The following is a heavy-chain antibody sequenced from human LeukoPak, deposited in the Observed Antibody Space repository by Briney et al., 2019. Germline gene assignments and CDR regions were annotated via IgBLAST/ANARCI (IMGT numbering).Heavy chain of an antibody. Sequence: GRSLRLSCAASGSTFSSYGMHWVRQAPGKGLEWVAVISYDGSNKYYADSVKGRFTISRDNSKNTLYLQMNSLRAEDTAVYYCARGRLTFDYWGQGSLVTVSS. J-gene: IGHJ4*02. CDR2: ISYDGSNK. CDR1: GSTFSSYG. CDR3: ARGRLTFDY. D-gene: IGHD3-16*01. V-gene: IGHV3-30*03.